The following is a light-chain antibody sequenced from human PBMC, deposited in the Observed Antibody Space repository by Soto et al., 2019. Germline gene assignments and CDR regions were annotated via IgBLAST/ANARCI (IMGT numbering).Light chain of an antibody. CDR1: QSVSSY. Sequence: LAPGERATLSCRASQSVSSYLAWYQQKPGQAPRLLIHAASDRATGVPARFSGSGSGTEFSLTISSLQSEDFGTYYCQQYKDWPPLTFGGGTKVDIK. CDR2: AAS. J-gene: IGKJ4*01. CDR3: QQYKDWPPLT. V-gene: IGKV3-15*01.